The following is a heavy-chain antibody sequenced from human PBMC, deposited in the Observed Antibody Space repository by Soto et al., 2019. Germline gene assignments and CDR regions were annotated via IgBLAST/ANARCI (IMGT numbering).Heavy chain of an antibody. D-gene: IGHD7-27*01. CDR1: GFTVSDSY. Sequence: GGSLRLSCAASGFTVSDSYMSWVRQAPGKGLKRVSLIHGGGITYYADSVKGRFTISRDTSRNTLYLQMNSLRAEETAVYYCARDGDQRSFQHWGQGTLVTVSS. CDR2: IHGGGIT. V-gene: IGHV3-66*01. J-gene: IGHJ1*01. CDR3: ARDGDQRSFQH.